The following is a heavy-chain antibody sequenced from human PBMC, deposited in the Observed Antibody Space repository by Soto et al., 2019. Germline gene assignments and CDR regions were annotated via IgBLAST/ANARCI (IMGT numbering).Heavy chain of an antibody. CDR3: AKGSWVHHGSEGGNWLDP. J-gene: IGHJ5*02. D-gene: IGHD3-10*01. V-gene: IGHV3-23*01. Sequence: EVQILESGGGLVQPGGSLRLSCAASGVTFTNFAMNWVRQAPGKGLEWVAGISHSGSSTYYADSVKGRFTVSRDNSMDTLYLQLNSLRADDTAVYYCAKGSWVHHGSEGGNWLDPWGQGTLVTVSS. CDR2: ISHSGSST. CDR1: GVTFTNFA.